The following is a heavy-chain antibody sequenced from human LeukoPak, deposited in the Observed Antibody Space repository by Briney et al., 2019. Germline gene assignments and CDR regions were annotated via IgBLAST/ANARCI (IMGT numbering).Heavy chain of an antibody. Sequence: PSVKVSCKASGYTFTGYGIGWVPQAPGQGLEWIGWISAYNGNTNYAQKLQGRVTMTTDTSTSTAYLELRSLRSDDTAVYYCARDYEDFWSGPNPYFDYWGQGTLVTVSS. J-gene: IGHJ4*02. CDR1: GYTFTGYG. CDR3: ARDYEDFWSGPNPYFDY. V-gene: IGHV1-18*01. CDR2: ISAYNGNT. D-gene: IGHD3-3*01.